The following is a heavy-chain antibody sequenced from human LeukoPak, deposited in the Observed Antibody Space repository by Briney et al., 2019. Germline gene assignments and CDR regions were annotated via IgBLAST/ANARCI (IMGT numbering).Heavy chain of an antibody. Sequence: PGGSLRLSCAASGFTFSSYGMHWVRQAPGKGLEWVAVIWYDGSNKYYADSVKGRFTISRDNSKNTLYLQMNSLRAEDTAVYYCAREDRRYCSSTSCPNDYWGQGTLVTVSS. CDR2: IWYDGSNK. J-gene: IGHJ4*02. CDR3: AREDRRYCSSTSCPNDY. V-gene: IGHV3-33*01. CDR1: GFTFSSYG. D-gene: IGHD2-2*01.